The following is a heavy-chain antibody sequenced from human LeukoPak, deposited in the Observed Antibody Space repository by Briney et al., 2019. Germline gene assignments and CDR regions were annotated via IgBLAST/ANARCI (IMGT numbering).Heavy chain of an antibody. CDR2: IKEDGSEK. V-gene: IGHV3-7*01. J-gene: IGHJ4*02. D-gene: IGHD2-21*01. CDR3: ARELGDWKDY. CDR1: EFTFSDYW. Sequence: PGGSLRLSCATSEFTFSDYWMSWVRQAPGKGLEWVANIKEDGSEKYYVDSVKGRFTISRDNSKNTLYLQMNSLRAEDTAVYYCARELGDWKDYWGQGTLVTVSS.